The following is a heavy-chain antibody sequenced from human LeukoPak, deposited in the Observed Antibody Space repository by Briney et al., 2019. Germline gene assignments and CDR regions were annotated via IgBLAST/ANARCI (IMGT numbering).Heavy chain of an antibody. CDR3: ATLGEYYDSSGYYYN. Sequence: SETLSLTCTVSGGSISGGGYYWSWIRQPPGKGLEWIGEINHSGSTNYNPSLKSRVTISVDTSKNQFSLKLTSVTAADTAVYYCATLGEYYDSSGYYYNWGQGTLVTVSS. CDR1: GGSISGGGYY. CDR2: INHSGST. J-gene: IGHJ4*02. V-gene: IGHV4-34*01. D-gene: IGHD3-22*01.